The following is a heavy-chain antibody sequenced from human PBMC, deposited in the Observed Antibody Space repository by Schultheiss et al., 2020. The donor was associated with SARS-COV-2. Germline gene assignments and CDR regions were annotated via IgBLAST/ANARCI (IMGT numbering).Heavy chain of an antibody. D-gene: IGHD6-6*01. CDR2: IIPIFGTA. V-gene: IGHV1-69*13. Sequence: SVKVSCKASGGTFSSYAISWVRQAPGQGLEWMGGIIPIFGTANYAQKFQGRVTITADESTSTAYMELSSLRSEDTAAYYCARSTAARPHYYYYYGMDVLGQGTTVTVSS. CDR3: ARSTAARPHYYYYYGMDV. J-gene: IGHJ6*02. CDR1: GGTFSSYA.